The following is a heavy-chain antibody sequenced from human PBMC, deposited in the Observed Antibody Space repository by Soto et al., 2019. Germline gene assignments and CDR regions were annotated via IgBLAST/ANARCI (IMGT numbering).Heavy chain of an antibody. Sequence: GESLKISCKGSGYTFTNYWIGWVRQMPGKGLEWMAVIYPDDSETRYSPSFQGQVTISADKSISTAYLQWSSLKASDTAMYYCARPYGMDVWGQGTTVTVSS. CDR3: ARPYGMDV. CDR2: IYPDDSET. CDR1: GYTFTNYW. J-gene: IGHJ6*02. V-gene: IGHV5-51*01.